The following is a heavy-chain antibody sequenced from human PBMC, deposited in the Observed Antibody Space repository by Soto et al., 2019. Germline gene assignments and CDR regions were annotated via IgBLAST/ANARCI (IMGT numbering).Heavy chain of an antibody. V-gene: IGHV4-4*02. J-gene: IGHJ5*02. D-gene: IGHD3-10*01. CDR1: GGSISSSNW. CDR2: IYHSGST. Sequence: SETLSLTCAVSGGSISSSNWWSWVRQPPGKGLEWIGEIYHSGSTNYNPSLKSRVTISVDKSKNQFSLKLSSVTAADTAVYYCARDYYGSGSYYNNWFDPWGQGTLVTVSS. CDR3: ARDYYGSGSYYNNWFDP.